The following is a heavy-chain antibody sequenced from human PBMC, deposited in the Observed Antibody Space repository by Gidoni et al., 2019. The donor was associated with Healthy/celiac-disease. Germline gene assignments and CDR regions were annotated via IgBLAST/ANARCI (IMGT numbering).Heavy chain of an antibody. V-gene: IGHV2-70*01. Sequence: QVPLRESGPALVKPTQTLTLTCTFSGFSLSTSGMCVSWLRQPPGKALEWLALIDWDDDKYYSTSLKTRLTISKDTSKNQVVLTMTNMDPVDTATYYCARTDIAARPGFWFDPWGQGTLVTVSS. CDR1: GFSLSTSGMC. J-gene: IGHJ5*02. CDR3: ARTDIAARPGFWFDP. CDR2: IDWDDDK. D-gene: IGHD6-6*01.